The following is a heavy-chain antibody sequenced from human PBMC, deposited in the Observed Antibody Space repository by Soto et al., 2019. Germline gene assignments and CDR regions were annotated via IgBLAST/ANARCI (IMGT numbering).Heavy chain of an antibody. V-gene: IGHV4-31*03. CDR3: ARPDSSSWAAPFGS. Sequence: SETLSLTCTVSGGSISTGGYYWSWIRQHPGKGLEWIGYIYNSATTYYNPSLKSRVTISVDTSKNQFSLKLSSVTVADTAVYYCARPDSSSWAAPFGSWGQGTLVTVSS. J-gene: IGHJ4*02. D-gene: IGHD6-13*01. CDR2: IYNSATT. CDR1: GGSISTGGYY.